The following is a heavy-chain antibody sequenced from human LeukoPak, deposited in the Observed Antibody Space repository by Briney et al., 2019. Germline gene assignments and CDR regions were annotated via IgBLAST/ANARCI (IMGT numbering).Heavy chain of an antibody. CDR2: ISYDGSNK. CDR3: TRDGPYMDV. V-gene: IGHV3-30*19. J-gene: IGHJ6*03. Sequence: QPGGSLRLSCAAAAARFTFSSYGIHWVRQAPGKGLEWVALISYDGSNKYYADSVKGRFTISRDNSKDTLYLQMNSLRAEDTAVYYCTRDGPYMDVWGEGTTVTVSS. CDR1: AARFTFSSYG.